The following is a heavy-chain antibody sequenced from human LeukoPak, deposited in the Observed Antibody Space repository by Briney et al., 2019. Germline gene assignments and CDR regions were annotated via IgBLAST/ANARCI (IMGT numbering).Heavy chain of an antibody. D-gene: IGHD5-18*01. CDR1: GYTFTGYF. Sequence: GASAKVSCKASGYTFTGYFMHWVRQAPGQGLEWMGWINPNSGGTNYAQKFQGRVTMTRDTSISTAYMELSSLRSDDTAVYYCARGGIQLWFLVDYWGQGTLVTVSS. J-gene: IGHJ4*02. V-gene: IGHV1-2*02. CDR3: ARGGIQLWFLVDY. CDR2: INPNSGGT.